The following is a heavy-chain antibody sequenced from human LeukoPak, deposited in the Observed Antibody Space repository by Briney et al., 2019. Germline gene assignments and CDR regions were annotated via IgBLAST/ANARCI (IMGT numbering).Heavy chain of an antibody. CDR1: GFTVRSNY. CDR3: ARIVGATNWFDP. Sequence: RGSLRLSCAASGFTVRSNYMSWVRQAPGKGLEWVSIIHSGGSTYYADSVKGRFTISTDNSKNTLYLQMNSLRAEDTAVYYCARIVGATNWFDPWGQGTLVTVSS. V-gene: IGHV3-53*01. CDR2: IHSGGST. J-gene: IGHJ5*02. D-gene: IGHD1-26*01.